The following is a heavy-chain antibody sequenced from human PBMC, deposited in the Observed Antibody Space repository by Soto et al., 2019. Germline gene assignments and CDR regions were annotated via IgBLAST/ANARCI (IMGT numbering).Heavy chain of an antibody. Sequence: QLQLQESGSGLVKPSQTLSLTCAVSGGSISSGGYSWSWLRKPPGKGLEWIGYIFHSGSTCYNPTLKSRVPIAVEGSKNHFSLELSFVTAADTSVYYCAREGGSVSPVWYFNVWGRGTLVTVSS. J-gene: IGHJ2*01. CDR2: IFHSGST. D-gene: IGHD1-26*01. V-gene: IGHV4-30-2*01. CDR3: AREGGSVSPVWYFNV. CDR1: GGSISSGGYS.